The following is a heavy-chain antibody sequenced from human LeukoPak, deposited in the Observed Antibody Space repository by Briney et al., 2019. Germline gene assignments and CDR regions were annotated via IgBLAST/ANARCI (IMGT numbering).Heavy chain of an antibody. CDR1: GGTFSSYA. Sequence: SVKVSCTASGGTFSSYAISWVRQAPGQGLKWMGGIIPIFGTANYAQKFQGRVTITADESTSTAYMELSSLRSEDTAVYYCARGDGDYVWGTSDERGAFDIWGQGTMVTVSS. CDR3: ARGDGDYVWGTSDERGAFDI. J-gene: IGHJ3*02. CDR2: IIPIFGTA. D-gene: IGHD3-16*01. V-gene: IGHV1-69*13.